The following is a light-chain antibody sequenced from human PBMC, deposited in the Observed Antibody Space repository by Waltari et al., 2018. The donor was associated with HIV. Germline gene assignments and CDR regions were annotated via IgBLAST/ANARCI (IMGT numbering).Light chain of an antibody. J-gene: IGLJ2*01. Sequence: SYELTQPPSVSVSPGQTASITCSGDKLGDKYTYWYRKKSGQSPVLVIYEDKKRPSGIPERFSGSNSGNTATLTISGTQAMDEADYYCQAWDTASVVFGGGTKLTVL. CDR2: EDK. V-gene: IGLV3-1*01. CDR1: KLGDKY. CDR3: QAWDTASVV.